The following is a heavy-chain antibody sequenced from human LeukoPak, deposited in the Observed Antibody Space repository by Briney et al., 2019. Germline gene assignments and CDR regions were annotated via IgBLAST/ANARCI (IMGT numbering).Heavy chain of an antibody. J-gene: IGHJ5*02. Sequence: GGSLRLSCAASGFTFSSSWMSWVRQLPEKGLEWVANIKQDGSQKYYADSVRGRFTISRDNAENSVHLQMDSLRAEDTALYYCAREGQCSSTRCPNTLDPWGQGTLVTVSS. CDR2: IKQDGSQK. V-gene: IGHV3-7*01. CDR3: AREGQCSSTRCPNTLDP. CDR1: GFTFSSSW. D-gene: IGHD2-2*01.